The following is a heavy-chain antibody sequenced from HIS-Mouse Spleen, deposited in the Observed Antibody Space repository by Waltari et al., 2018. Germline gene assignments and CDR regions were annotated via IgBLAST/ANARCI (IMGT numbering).Heavy chain of an antibody. CDR1: GFTFSSYA. D-gene: IGHD6-13*01. J-gene: IGHJ5*02. V-gene: IGHV3-30*04. CDR3: ARIYSSSKRYNWFDP. CDR2: ISYDGSNK. Sequence: QVQLVESGGGVVQPGRSLRLSCAASGFTFSSYAMHWVRQAPGKGLEWVAVISYDGSNKYYADSVKGRFTISRDNSKNTLYLQMNSLRAEDTAVYYCARIYSSSKRYNWFDPWGQGTLVTVSS.